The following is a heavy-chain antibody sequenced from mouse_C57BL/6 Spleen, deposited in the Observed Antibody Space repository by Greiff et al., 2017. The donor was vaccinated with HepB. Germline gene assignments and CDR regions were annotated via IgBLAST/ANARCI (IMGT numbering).Heavy chain of an antibody. CDR2: IDPSDSYT. CDR3: ARGVTTVRDFDV. J-gene: IGHJ1*03. CDR1: GYTFTSYW. Sequence: QVQLQQPGAELVKPGASVKLSCKASGYTFTSYWMQWVKQRPGQGLEWIGEIDPSDSYTNYNQKFKGKATLTVDTSSSTAYMQLSSLTSEDSAVYYCARGVTTVRDFDVWGTGTTVTVSS. D-gene: IGHD1-1*01. V-gene: IGHV1-50*01.